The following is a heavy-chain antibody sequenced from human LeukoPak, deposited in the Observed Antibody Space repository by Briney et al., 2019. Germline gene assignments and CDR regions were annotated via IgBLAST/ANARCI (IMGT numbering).Heavy chain of an antibody. V-gene: IGHV3-33*06. D-gene: IGHD3-3*01. J-gene: IGHJ6*03. CDR3: AKDWSGNYYYVDV. CDR1: GFTFSSYG. CDR2: IWYDGSNK. Sequence: PGGPLRLSCAASGFTFSSYGMHWVRQAPGKGLEWVAVIWYDGSNKYYADSVKGRFTISRDNSKNTLYLQMNSLRAEDTAVYYCAKDWSGNYYYVDVWGKGTTVTVSS.